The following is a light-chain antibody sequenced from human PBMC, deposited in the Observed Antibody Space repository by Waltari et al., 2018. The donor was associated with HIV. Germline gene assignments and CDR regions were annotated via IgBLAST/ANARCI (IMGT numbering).Light chain of an antibody. CDR3: SSYTGSSTRYV. CDR2: EVS. J-gene: IGLJ1*01. Sequence: QSALTQPASVSGSPGQSIPMSSTGTSSDVGGYIYVSWYQQHPGKAPKIIIYEVSNRPSGVSNRFSGSKSGNTASLTISGLQAEDEADYYCSSYTGSSTRYVFGTGTKVTVL. CDR1: SSDVGGYIY. V-gene: IGLV2-14*01.